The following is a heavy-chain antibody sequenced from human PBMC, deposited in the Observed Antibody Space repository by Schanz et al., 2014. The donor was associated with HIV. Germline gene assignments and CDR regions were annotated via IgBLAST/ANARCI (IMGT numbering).Heavy chain of an antibody. D-gene: IGHD6-19*01. CDR2: INPLQDKT. CDR3: ARAPYRSGWYGVDY. Sequence: QVQLVQSGAEVKMPGSSVKVSCKASGGTFSNYAMTWVRQAPGQGLEWMAIINPLQDKTAHAQKVQGRLTMTRDTSTGTVYMQLNNLRSEDTAVYYCARAPYRSGWYGVDYWGQGTLVTVSS. J-gene: IGHJ4*02. V-gene: IGHV1-69*09. CDR1: GGTFSNYA.